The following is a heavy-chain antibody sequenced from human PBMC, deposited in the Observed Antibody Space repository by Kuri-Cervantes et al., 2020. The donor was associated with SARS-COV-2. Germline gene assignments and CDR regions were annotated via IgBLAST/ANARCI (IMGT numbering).Heavy chain of an antibody. D-gene: IGHD5-12*01. CDR3: ARDANYGSRLPRKFDY. V-gene: IGHV3-21*01. Sequence: GGSLRLSCTASGFTISSYTLTWVRQAPGKGLEWVSSISGSSEYIYYADSVKGRFTISRDNARNSLFLQMNRLRDEDTAVYYCARDANYGSRLPRKFDYWGQGTLVTVSS. J-gene: IGHJ4*02. CDR1: GFTISSYT. CDR2: ISGSSEYI.